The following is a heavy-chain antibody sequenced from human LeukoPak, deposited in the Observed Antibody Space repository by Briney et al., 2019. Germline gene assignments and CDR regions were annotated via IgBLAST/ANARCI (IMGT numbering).Heavy chain of an antibody. CDR1: GGSISSYY. D-gene: IGHD4-23*01. V-gene: IGHV4-59*01. CDR2: IYYSGST. J-gene: IGHJ3*02. CDR3: ARGVGNSATFDI. Sequence: SETLSLTCTVSGGSISSYYWSWIRQPPGKGLEWIGYIYYSGSTNYNPSLKSRVTISVDTSKNQFSLKLSPVTAADTAVYYCARGVGNSATFDIWGQGTMVTVSS.